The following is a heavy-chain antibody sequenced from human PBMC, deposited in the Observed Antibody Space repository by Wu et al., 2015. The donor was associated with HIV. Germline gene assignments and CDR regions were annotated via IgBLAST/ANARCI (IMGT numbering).Heavy chain of an antibody. V-gene: IGHV1-8*01. Sequence: QVQLVQSGAEVKKPGASVKVSCKASGYTFTSYDINWVRQATGQGLEWMGWMNPNSGNTGYAQKFQGRVTMTRNTSISTAYMELSSLRSEDTAVYYCARGLSSGWYYYYYYGTGRLGPRDHGHRSP. CDR2: MNPNSGNT. CDR3: ARGLSSGWYYYYYYGTGR. D-gene: IGHD6-19*01. J-gene: IGHJ6*02. CDR1: GYTFTSYD.